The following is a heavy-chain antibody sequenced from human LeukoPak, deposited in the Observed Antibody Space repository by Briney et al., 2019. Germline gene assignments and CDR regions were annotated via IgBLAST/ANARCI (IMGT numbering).Heavy chain of an antibody. J-gene: IGHJ4*02. D-gene: IGHD3-3*01. CDR2: ISGSGGST. V-gene: IGHV3-23*01. CDR3: AKRRLTIFGVVAKYYFDY. Sequence: GGSLRLSCAASGFTFSSYAMSWVRQAPGKGLEWVSAISGSGGSTYYADSVKGRFTISRDNSKNTLYLQMNSLRAEDTAAYYCAKRRLTIFGVVAKYYFDYWGQGTLVTVSS. CDR1: GFTFSSYA.